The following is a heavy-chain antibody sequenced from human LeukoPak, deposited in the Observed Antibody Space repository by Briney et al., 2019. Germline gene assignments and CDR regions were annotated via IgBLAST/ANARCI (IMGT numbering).Heavy chain of an antibody. CDR2: IYYSGST. CDR3: ATEYNYYDSSGWDAFQI. Sequence: SETLSLTCTVSGGSIRTYYWNWIRQPPGKGMEWIGYIYYSGSTNYNPSLTGRVTISVGTSKNQFSLKLSSVTAADTAVYYCATEYNYYDSSGWDAFQIWGQGTMVTVSS. D-gene: IGHD3-22*01. V-gene: IGHV4-59*01. J-gene: IGHJ3*02. CDR1: GGSIRTYY.